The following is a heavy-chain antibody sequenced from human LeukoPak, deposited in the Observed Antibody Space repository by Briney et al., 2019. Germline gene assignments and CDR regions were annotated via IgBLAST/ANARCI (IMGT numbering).Heavy chain of an antibody. J-gene: IGHJ6*02. V-gene: IGHV4-59*01. CDR3: ARDPSAMGPPDV. CDR2: IYYSGST. Sequence: SETLSLTCTVSGGSISSYYWSWIRQPPGKGLEWIGYIYYSGSTNYNPSLKSRVTISVDTSKNQFSLKLSSVTAADTAVYYCARDPSAMGPPDVWGQGTTVTVSS. D-gene: IGHD5-18*01. CDR1: GGSISSYY.